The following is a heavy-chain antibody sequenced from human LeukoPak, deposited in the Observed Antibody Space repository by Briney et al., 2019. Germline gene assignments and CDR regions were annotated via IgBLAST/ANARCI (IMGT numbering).Heavy chain of an antibody. CDR2: ISYDGSNK. V-gene: IGHV3-30-3*01. CDR1: GFTFSSYA. Sequence: GGSLRLSCAASGFTFSSYAMHWVRQAPGKGLEWVAVISYDGSNKYYADSVKGRFTISRDNSKNTLYLQMNSLRAEDTAVYYCARDLVTIFGVDKALDYWGQGTLVTVSS. D-gene: IGHD3-3*01. CDR3: ARDLVTIFGVDKALDY. J-gene: IGHJ4*02.